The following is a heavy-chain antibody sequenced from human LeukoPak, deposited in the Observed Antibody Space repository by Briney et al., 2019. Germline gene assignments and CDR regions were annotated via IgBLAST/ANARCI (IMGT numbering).Heavy chain of an antibody. CDR3: AREGVGDYGWFDP. J-gene: IGHJ5*02. CDR1: GGSISSGGYS. Sequence: SQTLSLTCAVSGGSISSGGYSWSWIRQPPGKGLEWIGYIYHSGSTYYNPSLKSRVTISVDRSKNQFSLKLSSVTAADTAVYYCAREGVGDYGWFDPWGQGTLVTVSS. CDR2: IYHSGST. V-gene: IGHV4-30-2*01. D-gene: IGHD4-17*01.